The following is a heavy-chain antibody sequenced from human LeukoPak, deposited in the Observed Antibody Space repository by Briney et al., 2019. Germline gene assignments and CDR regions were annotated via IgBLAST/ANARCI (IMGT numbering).Heavy chain of an antibody. Sequence: GGSLRLSCAASGFTFSSYWMHWVRQAPGKGLEWVSYISSSSSYTNYADSVKGRFTISRDNAKNSLYLQMNSLRAEDTAVYYCAREGSSSSCNFDYWGQGTLVTVSS. CDR2: ISSSSSYT. D-gene: IGHD6-13*01. CDR3: AREGSSSSCNFDY. CDR1: GFTFSSYW. J-gene: IGHJ4*02. V-gene: IGHV3-11*05.